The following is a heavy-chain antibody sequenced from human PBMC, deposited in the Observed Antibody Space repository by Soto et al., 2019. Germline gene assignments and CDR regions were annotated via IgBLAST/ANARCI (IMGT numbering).Heavy chain of an antibody. CDR1: GFTFSTYA. V-gene: IGHV3-23*01. CDR2: ISVTGDT. D-gene: IGHD2-21*01. Sequence: EGHLLESGGGLVQPGGSLRLSCTASGFTFSTYAMNWVRQVPGKGPEWVSHISVTGDTYYADSVKGRFTISRDNSKNTLFLQMNSLRAEDTAVYYCAKSLSMATSFDYWGQGTPVTVSS. J-gene: IGHJ4*02. CDR3: AKSLSMATSFDY.